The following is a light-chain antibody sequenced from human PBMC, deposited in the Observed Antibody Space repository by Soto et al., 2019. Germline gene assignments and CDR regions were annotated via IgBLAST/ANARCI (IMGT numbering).Light chain of an antibody. CDR2: DAS. Sequence: EIVWTQSQATRSLSPGERPTLSCRASQSVTTYLAGYQQKPGQAPRLLIYDASNRATGIPARFSGSGSGTDFTLTISSLEPEDFAVYYCQQRSNWPPPPITFGQGTRLEIK. V-gene: IGKV3-11*01. CDR1: QSVTTY. J-gene: IGKJ5*01. CDR3: QQRSNWPPPPIT.